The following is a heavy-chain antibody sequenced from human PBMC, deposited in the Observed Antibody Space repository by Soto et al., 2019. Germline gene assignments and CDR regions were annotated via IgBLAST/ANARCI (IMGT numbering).Heavy chain of an antibody. D-gene: IGHD6-19*01. V-gene: IGHV1-2*02. CDR3: ARDGYSSGWYGYHYYYYMDV. J-gene: IGHJ6*03. Sequence: GASVKVSCKASGYTFTGYYMHWVRQAPGQGLERMGRINPNIGRTNYAQNFQGRVTITRDTSASTAYMELSSLRSEDTAVYYCARDGYSSGWYGYHYYYYMDVWGKGTTVTVSS. CDR1: GYTFTGYY. CDR2: INPNIGRT.